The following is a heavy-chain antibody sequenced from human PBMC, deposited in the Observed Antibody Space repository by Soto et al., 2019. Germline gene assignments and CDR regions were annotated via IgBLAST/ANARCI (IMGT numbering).Heavy chain of an antibody. V-gene: IGHV3-30*18. Sequence: QVQLVESGGGVVQPGRSLRLSCAASGFTFSSYGMHWVRQAPGKGLEWVAVISYDGSSKYYADSVKGRFTISRDNTKNTLYLQMISLRAEDTAVYYCAKGARDVPDYWGQGTLVTVSS. CDR3: AKGARDVPDY. CDR2: ISYDGSSK. CDR1: GFTFSSYG. J-gene: IGHJ4*02. D-gene: IGHD6-6*01.